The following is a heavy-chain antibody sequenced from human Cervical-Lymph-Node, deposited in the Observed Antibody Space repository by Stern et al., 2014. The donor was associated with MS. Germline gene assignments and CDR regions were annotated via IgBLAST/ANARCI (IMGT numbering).Heavy chain of an antibody. CDR3: SSSGSFGDWFDP. D-gene: IGHD1-26*01. CDR1: GFTFGDYA. CDR2: TRSKIFGGTT. J-gene: IGHJ5*02. Sequence: EVQLVESGGGLVKPGRSLRLSCTASGFTFGDYAMSWFRQAPGQGLEWVGFTRSKIFGGTTEYAASVRGRFSISRDDSKSIVYLQMNSLKTDDTAVYFCSSSGSFGDWFDPWGQGTLVTVSS. V-gene: IGHV3-49*05.